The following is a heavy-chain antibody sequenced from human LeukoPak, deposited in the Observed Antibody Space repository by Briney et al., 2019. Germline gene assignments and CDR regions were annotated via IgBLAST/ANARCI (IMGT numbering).Heavy chain of an antibody. CDR2: IIPILGIA. D-gene: IGHD6-19*01. CDR1: GGTFSSYA. J-gene: IGHJ4*02. CDR3: ARETVAGSWGFDY. Sequence: GASVKVSCKASGGTFSSYAISWVRQAPGQGLEWMGRIIPILGIANYAQKFQGRVTMTRDTSTSTVYMELSSLRSEDTAVYYCARETVAGSWGFDYWGQGTLVTVSS. V-gene: IGHV1-69*04.